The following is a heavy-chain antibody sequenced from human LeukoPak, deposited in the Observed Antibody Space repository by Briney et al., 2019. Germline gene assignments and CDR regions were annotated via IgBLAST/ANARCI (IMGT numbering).Heavy chain of an antibody. CDR3: ARGRLQRYYYYMDV. CDR2: IIPIFGTA. Sequence: SVKVSCKASGGTFSSYAISWVRQAPGQGLEWMGGIIPIFGTANYAQKFQGRVTITADKSTSTAYMELSSLRSEDTAVYYCARGRLQRYYYYMDVWGKGTTVTVSS. CDR1: GGTFSSYA. V-gene: IGHV1-69*06. J-gene: IGHJ6*03. D-gene: IGHD5-18*01.